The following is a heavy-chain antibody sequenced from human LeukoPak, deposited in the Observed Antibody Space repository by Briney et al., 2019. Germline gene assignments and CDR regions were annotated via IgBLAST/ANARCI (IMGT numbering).Heavy chain of an antibody. CDR1: GYTFTDYY. CDR3: ARGDGSYFDY. D-gene: IGHD5-24*01. J-gene: IGHJ4*02. V-gene: IGHV1-2*02. Sequence: ASVKVSCKASGYTFTDYYMHWVRQAPGQGLEWMGWINPNSGGTNSAQNFQGRVTMTRDTSISTAYMELSGLRSDDTAVYYCARGDGSYFDYWGQGTLVTVSS. CDR2: INPNSGGT.